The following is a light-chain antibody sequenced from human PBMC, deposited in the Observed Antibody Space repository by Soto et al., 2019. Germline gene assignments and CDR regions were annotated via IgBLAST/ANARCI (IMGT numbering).Light chain of an antibody. V-gene: IGKV1-5*03. J-gene: IGKJ1*01. CDR3: QQYNSYSWT. CDR1: QSISSW. CDR2: KAS. Sequence: DIQMTQSPSTLSASVGDRVTITCRASQSISSWLAWYQQKPGKAPKLLIYKASSLESWVPSRFSGSESGTEVTHTISSMQTDGFATYYCQQYNSYSWTFGQGTNVEIK.